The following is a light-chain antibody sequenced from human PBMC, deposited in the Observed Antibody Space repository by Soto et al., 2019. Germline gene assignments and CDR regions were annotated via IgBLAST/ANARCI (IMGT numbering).Light chain of an antibody. CDR2: GTS. CDR1: QNISTTD. Sequence: EIVLSQSPGTLSLSPGERGALSCRASQNISTTDLTWYQQKPGQAPRVLIYGTSTRAPGIPDRFSGSGSGTDFTLTIVRLDPEDFAVYYCQQYGTSPRTFGQGTKVDIK. J-gene: IGKJ1*01. V-gene: IGKV3-20*01. CDR3: QQYGTSPRT.